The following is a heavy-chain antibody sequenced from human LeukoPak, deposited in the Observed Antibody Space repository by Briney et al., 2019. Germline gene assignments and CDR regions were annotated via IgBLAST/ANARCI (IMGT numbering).Heavy chain of an antibody. CDR2: ISSSSSYI. CDR1: GFTFSSYS. CDR3: ARDPGNYDHVWGSYN. Sequence: GGSLRLSCAASGFTFSSYSMNWVRQAPGKGLEWVSSISSSSSYIYYADSVKGRFTISRDNAKNSLYLQMNSLRAEDTAVYYCARDPGNYDHVWGSYNWGQGTLVTVSS. J-gene: IGHJ4*02. V-gene: IGHV3-21*01. D-gene: IGHD3-16*01.